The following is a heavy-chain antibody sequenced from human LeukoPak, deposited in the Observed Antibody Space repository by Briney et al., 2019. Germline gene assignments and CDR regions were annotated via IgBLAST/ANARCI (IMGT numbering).Heavy chain of an antibody. CDR3: ARERNGKSDY. V-gene: IGHV1-69*05. J-gene: IGHJ4*02. CDR2: IIPIFGTA. CDR1: GGTFSSYA. Sequence: ASVKVSCKASGGTFSSYAISWVRQAPGQGLEWMGRIIPIFGTANYAQKFQGRVTITTDESTSTAYMELSSLRSEDTAVYYCARERNGKSDYWGQGTLVTVSS.